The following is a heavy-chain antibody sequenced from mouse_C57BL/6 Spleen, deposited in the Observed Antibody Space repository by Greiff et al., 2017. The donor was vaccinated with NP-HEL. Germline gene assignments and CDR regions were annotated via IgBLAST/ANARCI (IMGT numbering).Heavy chain of an antibody. CDR3: ARDLAY. Sequence: EVKLMESGPGLVKPSQSLSLTCSVTGYSITSGYYWNWIRQFPGNKLEWMGYISYDGSNNYNPSLKNRISITRDTSKNQFFLKLNSVTTEDTATYYCARDLAYWGQGTLVTVS. CDR2: ISYDGSN. J-gene: IGHJ3*01. V-gene: IGHV3-6*01. CDR1: GYSITSGYY.